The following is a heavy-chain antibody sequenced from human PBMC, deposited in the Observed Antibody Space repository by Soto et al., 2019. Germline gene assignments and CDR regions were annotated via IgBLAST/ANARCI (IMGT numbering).Heavy chain of an antibody. D-gene: IGHD6-13*01. CDR3: ARMPGYSTTWYYAFDI. Sequence: QVQLVQSGPEVKKPGASVKVSCKAAGYTFTNYGITWVRQAPGQGLEWMGWIITYSGNTNYAQKLQDRVSLTADTSTSTAYMELRSLRSDDTAVYYCARMPGYSTTWYYAFDIWGQGTLVTVSS. V-gene: IGHV1-18*01. CDR2: IITYSGNT. CDR1: GYTFTNYG. J-gene: IGHJ3*02.